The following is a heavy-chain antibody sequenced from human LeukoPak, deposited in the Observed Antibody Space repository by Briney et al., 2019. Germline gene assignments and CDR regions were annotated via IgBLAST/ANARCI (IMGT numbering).Heavy chain of an antibody. CDR3: STLGYFDWALSAQLDY. D-gene: IGHD3-9*01. CDR1: GFTFNNAW. CDR2: IRSTTDGGTT. Sequence: GGSLRLSCTGSGFTFNNAWISWVRQGPGKGLEWVGRIRSTTDGGTTDFASPVRGRFTISRDDSRNTVFLQMNSLKIEDTVVYYCSTLGYFDWALSAQLDYWGRGTLVTVSS. J-gene: IGHJ4*02. V-gene: IGHV3-15*01.